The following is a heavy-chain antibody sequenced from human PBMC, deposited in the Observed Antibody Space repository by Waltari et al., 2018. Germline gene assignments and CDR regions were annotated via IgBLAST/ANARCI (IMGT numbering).Heavy chain of an antibody. CDR1: GYTFSSYG. J-gene: IGHJ4*02. V-gene: IGHV1-18*01. CDR2: IGAYNGNT. Sequence: QARLVQSAAEVKKPGASVQVSCKASGYTFSSYGISWVRQAPGQGLEWMGWIGAYNGNTDYAQKFRGRVTLTTDRSTNTAYMELRSLRSDDTAFYYCASSSFCSSTTCYLGYWGQGTLVTVSS. D-gene: IGHD2-2*01. CDR3: ASSSFCSSTTCYLGY.